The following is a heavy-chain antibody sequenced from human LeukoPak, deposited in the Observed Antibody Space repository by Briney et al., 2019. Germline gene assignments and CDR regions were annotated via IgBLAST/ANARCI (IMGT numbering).Heavy chain of an antibody. CDR1: GFSFSSYS. CDR3: ARDVYRGSSWYAFDY. V-gene: IGHV3-48*04. J-gene: IGHJ4*02. D-gene: IGHD6-13*01. CDR2: ISSSSTTI. Sequence: GGSLRLSCAGSGFSFSSYSLNWVRQAPGKGLEWVSYISSSSTTIYYADSVKGRSTISRDNAKNSLYLQMNSLRAEDTGVYYCARDVYRGSSWYAFDYWGQGTLVTVSS.